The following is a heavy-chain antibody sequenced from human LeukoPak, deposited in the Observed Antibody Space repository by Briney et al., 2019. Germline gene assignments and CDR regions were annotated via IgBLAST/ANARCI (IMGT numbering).Heavy chain of an antibody. J-gene: IGHJ3*02. V-gene: IGHV3-21*01. Sequence: GGSLRLSCAASGFIFSDYSMNWVRQAPGKGLEWVSSISSDSGYIYYADSVRGRFTVSRDNAKSSLFLQMNSLRDDDTAVYYCARVHCSSRGCFQRYDGFHIWGQGTVVTVSS. D-gene: IGHD2-15*01. CDR1: GFIFSDYS. CDR2: ISSDSGYI. CDR3: ARVHCSSRGCFQRYDGFHI.